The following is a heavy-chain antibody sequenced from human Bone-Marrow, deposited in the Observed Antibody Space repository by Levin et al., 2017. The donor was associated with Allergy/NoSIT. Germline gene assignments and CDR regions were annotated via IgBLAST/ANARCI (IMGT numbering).Heavy chain of an antibody. J-gene: IGHJ3*02. CDR1: GFTFSSYA. CDR2: ISGSGGST. Sequence: PGGSLRLSCAASGFTFSSYAMSWVRQAPGKGLEWVSAISGSGGSTYYADSVKGRFTISRDNSKNTLYLQMNSLRAEDTAVYYCATNYDSSGYYLVSAFDIWGQGTMVTVSS. CDR3: ATNYDSSGYYLVSAFDI. V-gene: IGHV3-23*01. D-gene: IGHD3-22*01.